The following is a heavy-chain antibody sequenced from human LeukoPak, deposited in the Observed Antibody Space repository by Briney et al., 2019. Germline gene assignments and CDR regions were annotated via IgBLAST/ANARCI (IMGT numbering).Heavy chain of an antibody. D-gene: IGHD6-19*01. CDR2: ISWNSGSI. CDR1: GFTFDDYA. V-gene: IGHV3-9*01. CDR3: AKALGVAVAGADY. J-gene: IGHJ4*02. Sequence: PGRSLRLSCAASGFTFDDYAMHWVRQAPWKGLEWVSGISWNSGSIGYADSVKGRFTISRDNAKNSLYLQMNSLRAENTAVYYCAKALGVAVAGADYWGQGTLVTVSS.